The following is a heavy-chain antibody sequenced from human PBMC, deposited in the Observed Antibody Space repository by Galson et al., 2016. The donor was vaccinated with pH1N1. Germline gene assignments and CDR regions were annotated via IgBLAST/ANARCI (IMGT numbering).Heavy chain of an antibody. CDR3: VRSTGYNKVNGPFDV. J-gene: IGHJ3*01. Sequence: SVKVSCKASGGPLSSYATGWVRQTPGRGPGWMGGIMPIFGTTKYEQKFQGRVTITADEMSGSAYMELSGLTSMDTAVYYCVRSTGYNKVNGPFDVWGQGTLVIVSS. CDR1: GGPLSSYA. CDR2: IMPIFGTT. V-gene: IGHV1-69*13. D-gene: IGHD1-14*01.